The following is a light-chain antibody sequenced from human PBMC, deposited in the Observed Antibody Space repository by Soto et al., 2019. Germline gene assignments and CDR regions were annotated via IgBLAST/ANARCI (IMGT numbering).Light chain of an antibody. CDR2: GAS. CDR3: LHYNDWPRWT. CDR1: QSVSSSY. Sequence: EIVLTQSPGTLSLSPGERATLSCRASQSVSSSYLAWYQQKPGQAPRLLIYGASSRATGIPDRFSGSGSGTDFTLTISRLEPEDFAVYYCLHYNDWPRWTFGQGTKVDIK. J-gene: IGKJ1*01. V-gene: IGKV3-20*01.